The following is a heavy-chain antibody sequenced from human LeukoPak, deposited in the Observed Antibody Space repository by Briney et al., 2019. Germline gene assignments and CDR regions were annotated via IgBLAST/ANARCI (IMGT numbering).Heavy chain of an antibody. CDR3: ARDSITMVRGVIIWFDP. CDR1: GLIFSDSY. V-gene: IGHV3-11*04. CDR2: ISNSGDTI. D-gene: IGHD3-10*01. J-gene: IGHJ5*02. Sequence: GGSLRLSCAASGLIFSDSYMCWIRQAPGKGLEWVSYISNSGDTINYSDSVKGRFTVSRDNAKNSLYLQMNSLRAEDTAVYYCARDSITMVRGVIIWFDPWGQGTLVTVSS.